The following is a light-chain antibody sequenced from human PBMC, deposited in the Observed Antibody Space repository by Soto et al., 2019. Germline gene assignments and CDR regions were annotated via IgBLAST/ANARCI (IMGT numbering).Light chain of an antibody. CDR3: QQYYSTPLT. Sequence: ESLTTQSPASLAVSLGERATINCKSSQTILYISNNKNYLAWYQQKPGQTPRLLIYWASTRESGVPDRFSGSGSGTDFTLNISGLQAEDVAVYYCQQYYSTPLTFGGGTRLEIK. CDR2: WAS. J-gene: IGKJ5*01. CDR1: QTILYISNNKNY. V-gene: IGKV4-1*01.